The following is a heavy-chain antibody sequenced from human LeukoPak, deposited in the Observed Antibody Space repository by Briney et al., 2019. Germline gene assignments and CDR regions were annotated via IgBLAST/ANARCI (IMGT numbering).Heavy chain of an antibody. CDR3: VRDLVRGVHPVFYFDL. CDR2: ISTTSNYI. CDR1: GFTFSSYS. Sequence: KPGGSLRLSCAASGFTFSSYSMNWVRQAPGKGLEWVSSISTTSNYIYYADSVKGRFTISRDNAKNSLYLQMNSLRAEDTAVYFCVRDLVRGVHPVFYFDLWGRGTLVTVSS. J-gene: IGHJ2*01. V-gene: IGHV3-21*01. D-gene: IGHD3-10*01.